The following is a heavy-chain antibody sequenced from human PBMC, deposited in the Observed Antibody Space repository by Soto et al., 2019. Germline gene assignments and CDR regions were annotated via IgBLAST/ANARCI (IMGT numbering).Heavy chain of an antibody. CDR3: ARDQPQPGYYDSSGSGMDV. Sequence: QVQLVQSGAEVKKPGSSVKVSCKASGGTFSSYAISWVRQAPGQGLEWMGGIIPIFGTANYAQKFQGRVTITADESTSTAYMELSSLRSEDTAVYYCARDQPQPGYYDSSGSGMDVWGQGTTVTVSS. CDR1: GGTFSSYA. CDR2: IIPIFGTA. J-gene: IGHJ6*02. D-gene: IGHD3-22*01. V-gene: IGHV1-69*01.